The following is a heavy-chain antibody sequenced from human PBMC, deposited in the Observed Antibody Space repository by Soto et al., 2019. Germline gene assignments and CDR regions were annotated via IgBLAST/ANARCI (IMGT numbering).Heavy chain of an antibody. CDR3: ARGRHSNIWDYLFDH. J-gene: IGHJ4*02. D-gene: IGHD6-13*01. V-gene: IGHV3-74*01. CDR1: GFTFNTYW. CDR2: VSSDGSST. Sequence: SLRLSCAASGFTFNTYWMHWVRQAPGKGLVWVSRVSSDGSSTSYADSVKGRFAISRDNAKSTVYLQMSSLRPEDTAVYFCARGRHSNIWDYLFDHWGQGSLVTVSS.